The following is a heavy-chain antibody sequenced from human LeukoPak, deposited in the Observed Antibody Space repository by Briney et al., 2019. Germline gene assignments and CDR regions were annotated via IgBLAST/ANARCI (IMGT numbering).Heavy chain of an antibody. CDR3: TTQGYCSGGSCYLPFDY. CDR2: IKSKTDGGTT. V-gene: IGHV3-15*01. J-gene: IGHJ4*02. CDR1: GFTFSNAW. D-gene: IGHD2-15*01. Sequence: GGSLRLSCAASGFTFSNAWMSWVRQAPGKGLEWVGRIKSKTDGGTTDYAAPVKGRFTISRDDSKNTLYLQMNSLKTEDTAVYYCTTQGYCSGGSCYLPFDYWGQGTLVTVSS.